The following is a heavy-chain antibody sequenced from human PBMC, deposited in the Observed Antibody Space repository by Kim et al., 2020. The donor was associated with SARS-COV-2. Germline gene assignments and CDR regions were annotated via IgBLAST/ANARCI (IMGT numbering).Heavy chain of an antibody. D-gene: IGHD3-22*01. CDR3: ARDSHVVNPYDRSGYYNNDGTAFDV. CDR1: GYTFTTYG. J-gene: IGHJ3*01. CDR2: VSVYNAKT. V-gene: IGHV1-18*01. Sequence: ASVKVSCKASGYTFTTYGMNWVRQAPGQGLEWMGWVSVYNAKTHIAQSLQGRVTMTTDTSTSTAFMELRSLRSDDTALYYCARDSHVVNPYDRSGYYNNDGTAFDVWGQGTMVIVSS.